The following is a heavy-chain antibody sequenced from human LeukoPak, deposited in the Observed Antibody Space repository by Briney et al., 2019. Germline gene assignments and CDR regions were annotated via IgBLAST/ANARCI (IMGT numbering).Heavy chain of an antibody. CDR1: GFTFDDYG. Sequence: GGSLRLSCAASGFTFDDYGMSWVRQAPGKGLEWVSAISGSGGSTHYADSVKGRFTISRDNSKNTLYLQMNSLRAEDTAVYYCAKDPASHYDILTGYYPSPYNWFDPWGQGTLVTVSS. CDR3: AKDPASHYDILTGYYPSPYNWFDP. D-gene: IGHD3-9*01. CDR2: ISGSGGST. J-gene: IGHJ5*02. V-gene: IGHV3-23*01.